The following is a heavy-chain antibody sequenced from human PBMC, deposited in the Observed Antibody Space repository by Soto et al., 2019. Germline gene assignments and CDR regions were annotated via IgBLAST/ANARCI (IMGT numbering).Heavy chain of an antibody. V-gene: IGHV3-21*01. Sequence: SLRLSCAASGFTFSSYSMNWVRQAPGKGLEWVSSISSSSSYIYYADSVKGRFTISRDNAKNSLYLQMNSLRAEDTAVYYCARVPHETNAFDIWGQGTMVTVSS. CDR1: GFTFSSYS. CDR2: ISSSSSYI. CDR3: ARVPHETNAFDI. J-gene: IGHJ3*02.